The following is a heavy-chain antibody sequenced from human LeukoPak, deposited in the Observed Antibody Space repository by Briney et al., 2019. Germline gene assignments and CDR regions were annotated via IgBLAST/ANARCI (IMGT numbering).Heavy chain of an antibody. Sequence: SETLSLTCTVSGGSISSYYWSWIRQPPGKGLEWIGYTYYSGSTNYNPSLKSRVTISVDTSKNQFSLELSSVTAADTAVYYCARDVTYSSSWYWFDPWGQRTLVTVSS. CDR1: GGSISSYY. D-gene: IGHD6-13*01. V-gene: IGHV4-59*01. CDR2: TYYSGST. J-gene: IGHJ5*02. CDR3: ARDVTYSSSWYWFDP.